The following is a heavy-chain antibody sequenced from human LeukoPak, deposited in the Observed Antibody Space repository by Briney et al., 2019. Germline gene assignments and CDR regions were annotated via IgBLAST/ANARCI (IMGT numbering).Heavy chain of an antibody. CDR3: ARVGGGPDDY. J-gene: IGHJ4*02. D-gene: IGHD3-10*01. V-gene: IGHV3-48*02. CDR2: ISSSSSTI. CDR1: GFTFNTYT. Sequence: PGGSLRLSCAASGFTFNTYTMHWVRQAPGKGLEWVSYISSSSSTIYYADSVKGRFTISRDNAKNSLYLQMNSLRDEDTAVYYCARVGGGPDDYWGQGTLVTVSS.